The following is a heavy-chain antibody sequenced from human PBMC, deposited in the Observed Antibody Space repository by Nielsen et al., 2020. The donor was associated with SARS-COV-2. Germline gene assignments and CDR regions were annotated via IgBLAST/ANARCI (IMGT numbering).Heavy chain of an antibody. D-gene: IGHD3-22*01. CDR2: ISSSSSYI. Sequence: GESLKISCAASGFTFSSYSMNWVRQAPGKGLEWVSSISSSSSYIYYADSVKGRFTISRDNAKNSLYLQMNSLRAEDTAVYYCARDQNYYDSRPYYYYMDVWGKGTTVTVSS. CDR1: GFTFSSYS. CDR3: ARDQNYYDSRPYYYYMDV. J-gene: IGHJ6*03. V-gene: IGHV3-21*01.